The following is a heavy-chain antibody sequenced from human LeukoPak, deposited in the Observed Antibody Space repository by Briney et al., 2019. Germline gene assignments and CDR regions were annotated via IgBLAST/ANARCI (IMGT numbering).Heavy chain of an antibody. CDR3: AKSGGVVGYGSDY. J-gene: IGHJ4*02. D-gene: IGHD3-10*01. Sequence: PGGSLRLSCAASGFTFSSYWMSWVRQAPGKGLEWVAFIRYDGTKTNYADSVKGRFTISRDTSKSTLYLQMNSLRAEDSAVYYCAKSGGVVGYGSDYWGQGTLVTVSS. CDR2: IRYDGTKT. CDR1: GFTFSSYW. V-gene: IGHV3-30*02.